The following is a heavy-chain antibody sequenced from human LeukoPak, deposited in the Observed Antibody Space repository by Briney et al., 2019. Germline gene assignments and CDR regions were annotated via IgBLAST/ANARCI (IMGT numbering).Heavy chain of an antibody. CDR2: IKQDGSEK. CDR1: GFTFSTDW. CDR3: ARVWGGYCSGGNCYSAFDI. V-gene: IGHV3-7*04. Sequence: PGGSLRLSCAVSGFTFSTDWMSWVRQAPGKGLEWVANIKQDGSEKNHVDSAKGRFTITIDNAQTSLYLQMKSRRVEETAVYYCARVWGGYCSGGNCYSAFDIWGRGTMVTVSS. D-gene: IGHD2-15*01. J-gene: IGHJ3*02.